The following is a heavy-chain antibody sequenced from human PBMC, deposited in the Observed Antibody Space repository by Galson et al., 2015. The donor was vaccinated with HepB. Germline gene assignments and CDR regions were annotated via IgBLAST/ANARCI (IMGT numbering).Heavy chain of an antibody. CDR1: GYTLTVLS. V-gene: IGHV1-24*01. CDR3: TTRPITFGGVIAPFFDY. CDR2: SDPEDGET. J-gene: IGHJ4*02. Sequence: SVKVSCKVSGYTLTVLSMHWVRQAPGKGLEWMGGSDPEDGETIYAQKFQGRVTMTEDTSTDTAYMELSSLRSEDTAVYYCTTRPITFGGVIAPFFDYWGQGTLVTVSS. D-gene: IGHD3-16*02.